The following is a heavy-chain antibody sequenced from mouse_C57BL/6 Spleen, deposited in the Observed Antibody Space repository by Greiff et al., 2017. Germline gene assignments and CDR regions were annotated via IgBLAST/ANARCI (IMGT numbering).Heavy chain of an antibody. V-gene: IGHV1-81*01. CDR3: ATYYYGSSSSGVFDV. Sequence: QVHVKQSGAELARPGASVKLSCKASGYTFTSYGISWVKQRTGQGLEWIGEIYPRSGNTYYNEKFKGKATLTADKSSSTAYMELRSLTSEDSAVYFCATYYYGSSSSGVFDVWGTGTTVTVSS. J-gene: IGHJ1*03. CDR2: IYPRSGNT. CDR1: GYTFTSYG. D-gene: IGHD1-1*01.